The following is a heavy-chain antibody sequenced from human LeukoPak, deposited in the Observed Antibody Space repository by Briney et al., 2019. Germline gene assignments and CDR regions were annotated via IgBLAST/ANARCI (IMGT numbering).Heavy chain of an antibody. Sequence: PSETLSLTCAVSGDSISTSNSYWGWIRRPPGKGLEWVGSIYYSGNTYYNPSLKSRVTISVDTSKNQFSLKLSSVTAADTAVYYCARQLDYDYVWGSYRYPFDYWGQGTLVTVSS. V-gene: IGHV4-39*01. D-gene: IGHD3-16*02. CDR2: IYYSGNT. CDR1: GDSISTSNSY. CDR3: ARQLDYDYVWGSYRYPFDY. J-gene: IGHJ4*02.